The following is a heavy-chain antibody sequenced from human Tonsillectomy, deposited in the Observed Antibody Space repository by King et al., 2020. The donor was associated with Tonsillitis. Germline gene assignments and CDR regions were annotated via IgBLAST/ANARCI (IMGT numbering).Heavy chain of an antibody. CDR3: AKDYVPNIIDRIAEGAFDI. D-gene: IGHD6-13*01. CDR1: GFTFSSYG. V-gene: IGHV3-30*02. J-gene: IGHJ3*02. CDR2: IRYDGSNK. Sequence: HVQLVESGGGVVQPGGSLRLSCAASGFTFSSYGMHWVRQAPGKGLEWVAFIRYDGSNKYYADSVKGRFTISRDNSKNTLYLQMNSLRAEDTAVYYCAKDYVPNIIDRIAEGAFDIWGQGTMVTVSS.